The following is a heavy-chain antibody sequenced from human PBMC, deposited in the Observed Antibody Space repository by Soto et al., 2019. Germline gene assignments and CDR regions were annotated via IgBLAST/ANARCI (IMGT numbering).Heavy chain of an antibody. J-gene: IGHJ4*02. CDR1: GPTVSSNY. CDR3: TRWDGDYHDGNGYLGRH. V-gene: IGHV3-66*01. D-gene: IGHD3-22*01. CDR2: IYGGGST. Sequence: SMTLSCAASGPTVSSNYMGWVRQAPGKGLEWVSVIYGGGSTYYADSLKGRFIISRDDSKNTLFLQMNSLRAEDTAVYYCTRWDGDYHDGNGYLGRHWGQGT.